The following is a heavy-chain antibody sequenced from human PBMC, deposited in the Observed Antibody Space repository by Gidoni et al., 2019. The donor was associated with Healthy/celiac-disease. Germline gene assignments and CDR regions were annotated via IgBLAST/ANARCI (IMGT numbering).Heavy chain of an antibody. CDR3: AKDQYYYDSSGYYGIDY. J-gene: IGHJ4*02. D-gene: IGHD3-22*01. CDR2: RSDDGSNK. V-gene: IGHV3-30*18. Sequence: QVQLVESGGGVVQPGRSLRLSCAASGFTFSRYGMHWVRQAPGKGLEWVAVRSDDGSNKYYADSVKGRFTISRDNSKNTLYLQMNSLRAEDTAVYYCAKDQYYYDSSGYYGIDYWGQGTLVTVSS. CDR1: GFTFSRYG.